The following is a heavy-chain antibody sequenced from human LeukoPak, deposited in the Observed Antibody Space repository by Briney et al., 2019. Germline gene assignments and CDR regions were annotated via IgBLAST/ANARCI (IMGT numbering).Heavy chain of an antibody. CDR2: IYCSGST. CDR3: ARHGATVPFDY. V-gene: IGHV4-59*08. J-gene: IGHJ4*02. Sequence: SETLSLTCTVSGGSISSYYWSWLRQPPGKGLEWIGYIYCSGSTNYNPSLTSRVTISVDTSKNHFSLKLSSVTAADTAVYYCARHGATVPFDYWGQGTLVTVSS. D-gene: IGHD1-26*01. CDR1: GGSISSYY.